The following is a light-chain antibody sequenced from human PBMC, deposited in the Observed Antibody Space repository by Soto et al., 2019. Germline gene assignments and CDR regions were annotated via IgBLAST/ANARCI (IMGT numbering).Light chain of an antibody. Sequence: EIVMTQSPATLSVSPGARAPLSCRASQSVSSNLAWYQQKPGQAPRLLIYGASTRATGIPARFSGSGSGTEFTLTISSLQSEDFAVYYCQQYNGKTFGQGTKVDI. CDR1: QSVSSN. CDR3: QQYNGKT. V-gene: IGKV3-15*01. CDR2: GAS. J-gene: IGKJ1*01.